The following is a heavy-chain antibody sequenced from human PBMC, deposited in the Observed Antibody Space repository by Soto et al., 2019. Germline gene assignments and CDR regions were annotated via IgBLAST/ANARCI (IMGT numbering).Heavy chain of an antibody. J-gene: IGHJ4*02. CDR2: IYTDGST. CDR1: GFTVSSNY. Sequence: EVQLVESGGGLVQPGGSLRLSCAASGFTVSSNYMRWVRQAPGKGLEWVSVIYTDGSTYYADSVKGRFTISRDNSKNTLYLQMNSLRAEDTAVYYSARGATMVRGVTAPDYWGQGTLVTVSS. V-gene: IGHV3-66*01. CDR3: ARGATMVRGVTAPDY. D-gene: IGHD3-10*01.